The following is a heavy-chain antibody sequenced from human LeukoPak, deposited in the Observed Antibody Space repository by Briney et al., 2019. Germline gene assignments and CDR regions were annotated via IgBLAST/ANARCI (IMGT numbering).Heavy chain of an antibody. Sequence: TSVTFSCKASGYTFPSYGITWVRQAPGQGLEWMGWLSPYNGNTNYTQNFQGRVTMTTDTSTSTAYRDLKSLRSDDTAVYYCARDSSSGYSSGGYDYWGEGTLVTVSS. CDR2: LSPYNGNT. CDR1: GYTFPSYG. D-gene: IGHD6-19*01. V-gene: IGHV1-18*01. CDR3: ARDSSSGYSSGGYDY. J-gene: IGHJ4*02.